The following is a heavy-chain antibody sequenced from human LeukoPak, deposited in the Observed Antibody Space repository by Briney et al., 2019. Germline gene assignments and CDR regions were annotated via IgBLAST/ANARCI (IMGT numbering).Heavy chain of an antibody. Sequence: SETLSLTCPVSGGSISSGGYYWSWIRQHPGKGLEWIGYIYYSGSTYYNPSLKSRVTISVDTSKNQFSLKLSSVTAADTAVYYCANYGSGSYRFDPWGQGTLVTVSS. D-gene: IGHD3-10*01. J-gene: IGHJ5*02. CDR2: IYYSGST. V-gene: IGHV4-31*03. CDR1: GGSISSGGYY. CDR3: ANYGSGSYRFDP.